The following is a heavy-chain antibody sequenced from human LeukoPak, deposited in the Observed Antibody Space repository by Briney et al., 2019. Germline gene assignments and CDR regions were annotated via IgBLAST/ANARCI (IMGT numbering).Heavy chain of an antibody. Sequence: SQTLSLTCTVPGGSISSGSYYWSWIRQPAGKGLEWIVRIYTSGTTNYNPSLKSRVTISVDTSKNQFSLKLSSVTAADTAVYYCARATIGIVGFFDYWGQGTLVTVSS. D-gene: IGHD3-22*01. CDR3: ARATIGIVGFFDY. J-gene: IGHJ4*02. CDR2: IYTSGTT. V-gene: IGHV4-61*02. CDR1: GGSISSGSYY.